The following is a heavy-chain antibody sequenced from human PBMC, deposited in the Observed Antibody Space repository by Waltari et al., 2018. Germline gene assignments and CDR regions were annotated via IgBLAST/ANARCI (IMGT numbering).Heavy chain of an antibody. Sequence: QVQLQQWGAGLLKPSETLSLTCAVYGGSLRGYYWSWIRQPPGKGLEWIGEINHSGSTNYNPSLKSRVTISVDTSKNQFSLKLSSVTAADTAVYYCARDRQQLVLYYGMDVWGQGTTVTVSS. D-gene: IGHD6-13*01. CDR3: ARDRQQLVLYYGMDV. J-gene: IGHJ6*02. CDR1: GGSLRGYY. V-gene: IGHV4-34*01. CDR2: INHSGST.